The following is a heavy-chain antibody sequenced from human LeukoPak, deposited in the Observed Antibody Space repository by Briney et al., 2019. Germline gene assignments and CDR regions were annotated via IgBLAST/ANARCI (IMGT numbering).Heavy chain of an antibody. D-gene: IGHD3-10*01. CDR3: ARDLYSRRMNYYGSGSYFAY. V-gene: IGHV1-2*02. CDR2: INPNSGDT. CDR1: GYTFTGFY. J-gene: IGHJ4*02. Sequence: ASVKVSCKASGYTFTGFYMHWVRQAPGQGPEWMGWINPNSGDTNYAQKFQGRVTMTTDTSTSTVYMEPRSLRSDDTAVYYCARDLYSRRMNYYGSGSYFAYWGQGTLVTVSS.